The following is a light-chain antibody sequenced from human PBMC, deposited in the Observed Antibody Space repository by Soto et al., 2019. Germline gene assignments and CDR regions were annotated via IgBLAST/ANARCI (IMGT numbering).Light chain of an antibody. CDR3: QKYNNWPPWT. J-gene: IGKJ1*01. CDR1: QSVSSN. V-gene: IGKV3-15*01. Sequence: EIVLTQSPGTLSLSPWERATLSCRASQSVSSNLAWYQQKPGQAPRLLIYGASTRATGIPARFSGSGSGTEFTLTISSLQSEDLAVYYCQKYNNWPPWTVGQGTKVDIK. CDR2: GAS.